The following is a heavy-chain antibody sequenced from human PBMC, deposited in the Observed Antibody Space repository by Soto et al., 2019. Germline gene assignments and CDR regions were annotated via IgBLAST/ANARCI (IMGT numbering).Heavy chain of an antibody. CDR1: GFTFRTYW. J-gene: IGHJ6*02. CDR2: INQDGSEK. CDR3: ARDGSTSWYSYDYHGMDV. D-gene: IGHD5-18*01. Sequence: EVQLVESGGGLVQPGGSLRLSCGASGFTFRTYWLSWVRQVPGKGLEWVANINQDGSEKNYVDSVKGRFTISRDNAKNSLYPHMSSLRAEDTALYYCARDGSTSWYSYDYHGMDVWGQGTTVTVSS. V-gene: IGHV3-7*05.